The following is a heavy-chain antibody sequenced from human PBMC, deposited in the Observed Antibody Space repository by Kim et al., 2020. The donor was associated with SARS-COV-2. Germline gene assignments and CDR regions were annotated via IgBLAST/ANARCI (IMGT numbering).Heavy chain of an antibody. D-gene: IGHD6-19*01. Sequence: ASVKVSCKASGYTFTSYDIRWVRQAPGQGLEWMGWINANNGNTNYAQKLQGRVTMTTDTSTSTAYMELRSLRSDDTAVYYCARDPWIGSGSYGFDYYYDMDVWGKGTTVTVSS. J-gene: IGHJ6*04. CDR1: GYTFTSYD. CDR3: ARDPWIGSGSYGFDYYYDMDV. CDR2: INANNGNT. V-gene: IGHV1-18*04.